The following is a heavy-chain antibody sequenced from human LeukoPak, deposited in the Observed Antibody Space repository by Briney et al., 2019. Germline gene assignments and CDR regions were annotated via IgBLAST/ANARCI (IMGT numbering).Heavy chain of an antibody. CDR3: AKGPGDLGFDY. J-gene: IGHJ4*02. V-gene: IGHV3-21*01. D-gene: IGHD1-14*01. CDR2: ITSSGTYI. Sequence: PGGSLRLSCAASGFTFTTYNMNWVRQAPGKAMEWVSSITSSGTYIFYADSVRGRFTISRDNAKNSLYLQMDSLGPEDTAVYYCAKGPGDLGFDYWGQGTLVTVSS. CDR1: GFTFTTYN.